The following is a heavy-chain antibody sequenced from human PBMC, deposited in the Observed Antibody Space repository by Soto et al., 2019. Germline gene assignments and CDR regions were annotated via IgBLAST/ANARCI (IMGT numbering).Heavy chain of an antibody. CDR3: ARLKGYYDYVWGRDAPYSP. D-gene: IGHD3-16*01. Sequence: QVQLVQSGAEVKKPGSSVKVSCKASGGTFSSYAISWVRQAPGQGLEWMGGIIPIFGTANYAQKFQGRVTITADESTSTASMELRSLRSEDTAVYYCARLKGYYDYVWGRDAPYSPWGQGTLVTVSS. V-gene: IGHV1-69*01. CDR1: GGTFSSYA. J-gene: IGHJ5*02. CDR2: IIPIFGTA.